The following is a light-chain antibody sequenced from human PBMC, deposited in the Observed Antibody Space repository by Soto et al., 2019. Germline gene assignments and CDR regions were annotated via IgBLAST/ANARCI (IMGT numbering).Light chain of an antibody. Sequence: QSALTQVASVSGSPGQSITISCTGTSSDVGGYDYVSWYQQHPGKAPKLMIYNVNYRPSGVSDRFSGSKSGDTASLTISGLQAEDAANYYCSSYTNPNTVVFGGGTKLTVL. CDR3: SSYTNPNTVV. CDR2: NVN. J-gene: IGLJ2*01. V-gene: IGLV2-14*03. CDR1: SSDVGGYDY.